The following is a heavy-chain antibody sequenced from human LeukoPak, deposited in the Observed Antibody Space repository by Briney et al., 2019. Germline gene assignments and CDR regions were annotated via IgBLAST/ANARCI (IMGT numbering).Heavy chain of an antibody. V-gene: IGHV3-74*01. D-gene: IGHD6-13*01. CDR2: INSDGSSP. CDR3: ARVGGSSWGYFYYHMDV. J-gene: IGHJ6*03. CDR1: GFTFSSYG. Sequence: GGSLRLSCAASGFTFSSYGMHWVRQAPGKGLVWVSRINSDGSSPTYADSVKGRFTISRDNAKNTLYLQMNSLRAEDTAVYYCARVGGSSWGYFYYHMDVWGKGTAVTVSS.